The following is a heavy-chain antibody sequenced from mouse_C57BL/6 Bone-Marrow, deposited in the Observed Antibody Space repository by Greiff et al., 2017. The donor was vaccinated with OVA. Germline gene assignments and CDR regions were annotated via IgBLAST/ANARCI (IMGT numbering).Heavy chain of an antibody. Sequence: QVHVKQPGAELVKPGASVKLSCKASGYTFTSYWMQWVKQRPGQGLEWIGEIDPSDSYTTYNQKFKGKATLTVDTSSSTAYMQLSSLTSEDSAVYYCAREDYYVPYYFDYWGQGTTLTVSS. CDR1: GYTFTSYW. J-gene: IGHJ2*01. D-gene: IGHD1-1*01. V-gene: IGHV1-50*01. CDR3: AREDYYVPYYFDY. CDR2: IDPSDSYT.